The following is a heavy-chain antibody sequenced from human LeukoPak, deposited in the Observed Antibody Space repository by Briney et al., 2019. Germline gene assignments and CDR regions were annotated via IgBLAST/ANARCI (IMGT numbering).Heavy chain of an antibody. CDR3: ARERQYDMDA. Sequence: GGSLRLSCVASGFTFSSHWMHWVRQAPGSGLVWVSRVNSDGSRTGYADSVKGRFTISRDNAKNTLYLQMNSLRAEDMAVYYCARERQYDMDAWGQGTTVTVSS. V-gene: IGHV3-74*01. CDR2: VNSDGSRT. CDR1: GFTFSSHW. J-gene: IGHJ6*02.